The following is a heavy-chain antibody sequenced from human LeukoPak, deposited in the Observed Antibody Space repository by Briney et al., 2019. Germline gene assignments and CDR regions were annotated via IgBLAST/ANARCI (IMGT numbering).Heavy chain of an antibody. V-gene: IGHV1-18*01. CDR2: ISAYNGNT. D-gene: IGHD3-9*01. CDR3: ARSGEGYDILTGYPEGYFDY. J-gene: IGHJ4*02. CDR1: GYTFTSYG. Sequence: ASVTVSCKASGYTFTSYGISWVRQAPGQGLELMGWISAYNGNTNYAQKLQGRVTMTTDTSTSTAYMELRSLRSDDTAVYYCARSGEGYDILTGYPEGYFDYWGQGTLVTVSS.